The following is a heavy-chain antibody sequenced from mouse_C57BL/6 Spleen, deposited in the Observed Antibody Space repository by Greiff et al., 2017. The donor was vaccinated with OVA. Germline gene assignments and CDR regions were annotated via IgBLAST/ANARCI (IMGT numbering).Heavy chain of an antibody. CDR3: TMIYYGNYEGFAY. Sequence: VQLQQSGAELVRPGASVKLSCTASGFTIKDYYMHWVKQRPEQGLEWIGRIDPEDGDTEYAPKFQGKATMTADTSSNTAYLQLSSLTSEDTAVYYCTMIYYGNYEGFAYWGQGTLVTVSA. CDR2: IDPEDGDT. J-gene: IGHJ3*01. V-gene: IGHV14-1*01. D-gene: IGHD2-1*01. CDR1: GFTIKDYY.